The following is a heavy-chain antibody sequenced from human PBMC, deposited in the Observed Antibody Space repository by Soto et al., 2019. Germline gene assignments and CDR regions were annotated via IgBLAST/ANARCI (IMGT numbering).Heavy chain of an antibody. CDR1: GGSIISYY. Sequence: LETLSLTCTVSGGSIISYYWSWIRQPPGKGLEWIGYIYYSGSTNYNPSLKSRVTISVDTSKNQFSLKLSSVTAADTAVYYCARARLSRSWWFDPWGQGTLVTVSS. CDR2: IYYSGST. J-gene: IGHJ5*02. V-gene: IGHV4-59*01. D-gene: IGHD3-10*01. CDR3: ARARLSRSWWFDP.